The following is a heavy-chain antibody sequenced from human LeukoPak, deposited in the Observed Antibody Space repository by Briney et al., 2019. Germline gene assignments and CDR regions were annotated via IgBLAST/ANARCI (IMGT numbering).Heavy chain of an antibody. V-gene: IGHV4-4*02. CDR3: ARLGRRQWLVQGFDY. D-gene: IGHD6-19*01. Sequence: NSSETLSLTCAVSGGSISSSNWWSWVRQPPGKGLEWIGEIYHSGSTNYNPSLKSRVTISVDKSKNQFSLKLSSVTAADTAVYYCARLGRRQWLVQGFDYWGQGTLVTVSS. J-gene: IGHJ4*02. CDR2: IYHSGST. CDR1: GGSISSSNW.